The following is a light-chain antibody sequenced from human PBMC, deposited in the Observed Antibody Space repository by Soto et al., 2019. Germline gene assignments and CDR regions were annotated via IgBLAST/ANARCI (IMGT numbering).Light chain of an antibody. J-gene: IGLJ3*02. CDR1: SSDIGTYNL. Sequence: QSALTQPASVSGSPGQSITISCTGASSDIGTYNLVSWYQQHPGKAPKFIIYEGSKRPSGVSNRFSGSRSGNTASLTISGLQAEDEADYYCCSYAGSTTFGVFGGGPKLTVL. CDR3: CSYAGSTTFGV. CDR2: EGS. V-gene: IGLV2-23*03.